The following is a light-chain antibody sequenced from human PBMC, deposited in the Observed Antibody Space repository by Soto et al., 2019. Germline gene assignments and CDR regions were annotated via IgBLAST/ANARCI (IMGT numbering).Light chain of an antibody. V-gene: IGKV3-11*01. CDR2: DAS. J-gene: IGKJ1*01. CDR3: QHRSNWPWT. Sequence: EIVLTQSPVTLSLSRGERVTLSCRASQSVSSYLTWYQQKPGQAPRLLIYDASTRVTGIPARFSGSGSGTDFTLTISSLEPEDFAVYYCQHRSNWPWTFGQGTKV. CDR1: QSVSSY.